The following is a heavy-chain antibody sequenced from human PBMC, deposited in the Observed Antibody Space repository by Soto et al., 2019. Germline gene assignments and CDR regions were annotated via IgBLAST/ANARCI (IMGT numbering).Heavy chain of an antibody. CDR1: GFTVGSNS. CDR2: IYSGGST. D-gene: IGHD3-10*01. J-gene: IGHJ5*02. V-gene: IGHV3-53*01. Sequence: GLSMRLSCAAFGFTVGSNSMRWVRQAPGKGLEWVSVIYSGGSTFYADSVKGRFTISRDNSKNTRYLQMNSLRAEDTAVYYCARYLYGSGVSWGQGTLVTVSS. CDR3: ARYLYGSGVS.